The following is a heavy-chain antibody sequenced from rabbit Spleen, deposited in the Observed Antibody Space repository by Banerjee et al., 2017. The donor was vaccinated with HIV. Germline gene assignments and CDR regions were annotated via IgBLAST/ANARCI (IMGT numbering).Heavy chain of an antibody. CDR2: IDPVFGIA. D-gene: IGHD4-1*01. Sequence: EQLEESGGGLVKPEGSLKLSCKASGFDFGTYYMSWVRQAPGKGLEWIGYIDPVFGIAVYASWVNGRFTISKTSSTTVTLQMTSLTAADTATYFCARETSSGWGVVSYYFNLWGPGTLVTVS. CDR1: GFDFGTYY. J-gene: IGHJ4*01. V-gene: IGHV1S45*01. CDR3: ARETSSGWGVVSYYFNL.